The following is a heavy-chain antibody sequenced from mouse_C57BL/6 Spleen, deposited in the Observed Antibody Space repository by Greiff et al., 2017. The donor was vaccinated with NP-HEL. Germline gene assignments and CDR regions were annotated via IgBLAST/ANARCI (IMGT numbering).Heavy chain of an antibody. CDR3: ASTYDYDGYFDV. CDR2: IWSGGST. V-gene: IGHV2-2*01. CDR1: GFSLTSYG. Sequence: QVHVKQSGPGLVQPSQSLSITCTVSGFSLTSYGVHWVRQSPGKGLEWLGVIWSGGSTDYNAAFISRLSISKDNSKSQVFFKMNSLQADDTAIYYCASTYDYDGYFDVWGTGTTVTVSS. D-gene: IGHD2-4*01. J-gene: IGHJ1*03.